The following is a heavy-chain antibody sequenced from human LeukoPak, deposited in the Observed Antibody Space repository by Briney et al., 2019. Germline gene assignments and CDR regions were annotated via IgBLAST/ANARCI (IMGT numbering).Heavy chain of an antibody. CDR1: GGSISSYY. J-gene: IGHJ6*03. Sequence: SETLSLTCTVSGGSISSYYWSWIRQPPGKGLEWIGYIYYSGSTNYNPSLKSRVTISVDTSKDQFSLKLSSVTAADTAVYYCARRRAAAAVRQYYYYYMDVWGKGTTVTVSS. CDR2: IYYSGST. CDR3: ARRRAAAAVRQYYYYYMDV. D-gene: IGHD6-13*01. V-gene: IGHV4-59*01.